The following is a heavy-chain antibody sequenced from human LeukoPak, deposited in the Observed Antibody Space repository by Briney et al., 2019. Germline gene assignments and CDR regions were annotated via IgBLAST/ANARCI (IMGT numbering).Heavy chain of an antibody. V-gene: IGHV3-7*04. CDR3: ARLYYADSGTYNRPFDY. CDR2: IKQDGSDK. Sequence: GGSLRLSCAASGFTLNSDWMSWVRQAPGKGLEWVANIKQDGSDKYYVASVKGRFPISKDNAKNSLYLQMDRLRAEDPAVYYCARLYYADSGTYNRPFDYWGQGTLVTVSS. D-gene: IGHD3-10*01. CDR1: GFTLNSDW. J-gene: IGHJ4*02.